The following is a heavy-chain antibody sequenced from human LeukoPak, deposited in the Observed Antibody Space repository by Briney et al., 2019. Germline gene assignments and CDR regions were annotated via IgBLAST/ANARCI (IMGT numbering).Heavy chain of an antibody. Sequence: SETLSLTCTVSGGSISSYYWSWFRQPPGKGLEWMGYIHYSGSTNYNPSLKSRVTVSVDTSKNQFSLKLSSVTAADTAVYYCATVDSSGYYLSYFDYWGQGTLVSVSS. V-gene: IGHV4-59*01. CDR3: ATVDSSGYYLSYFDY. CDR2: IHYSGST. D-gene: IGHD3-22*01. J-gene: IGHJ4*02. CDR1: GGSISSYY.